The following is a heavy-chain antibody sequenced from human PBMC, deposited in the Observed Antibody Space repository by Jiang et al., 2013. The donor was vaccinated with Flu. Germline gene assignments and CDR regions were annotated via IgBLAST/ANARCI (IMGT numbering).Heavy chain of an antibody. CDR3: ARESAYYDYVWGSYRYPPQDYYGMDV. J-gene: IGHJ6*02. CDR2: IYTSGST. D-gene: IGHD3-16*02. Sequence: GLVKPSQTLSLTCTVSGGSISSGSYYWSWIRQPAGKGLEWIGRIYTSGSTNYNPSLKSRVTISVDTSKNQFSLKLSSVTAADTAVYYCARESAYYDYVWGSYRYPPQDYYGMDVWGQGTTVTVSS. CDR1: GGSISSGSYY. V-gene: IGHV4-61*02.